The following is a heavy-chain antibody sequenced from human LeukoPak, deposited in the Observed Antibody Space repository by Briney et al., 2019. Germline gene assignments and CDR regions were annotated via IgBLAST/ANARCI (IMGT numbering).Heavy chain of an antibody. V-gene: IGHV4-4*07. CDR1: GGSISSYY. D-gene: IGHD3-10*01. J-gene: IGHJ3*02. CDR2: IYTSGST. CDR3: ARDPLWFGELHTFDI. Sequence: SETLSLTCTVSGGSISSYYWSWLRQPAGKGLEWIGRIYTSGSTNYNPSLKSRVTMSVDTSKNQFSLKLSSVTAADTAVYYCARDPLWFGELHTFDIWGQGTMVTVSS.